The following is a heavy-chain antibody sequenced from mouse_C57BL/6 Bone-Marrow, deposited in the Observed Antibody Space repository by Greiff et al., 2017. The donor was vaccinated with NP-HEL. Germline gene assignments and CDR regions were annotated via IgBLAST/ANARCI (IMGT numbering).Heavy chain of an antibody. CDR3: ARIEGWLLRWYFDV. J-gene: IGHJ1*03. D-gene: IGHD2-3*01. Sequence: SGYTFTDYYMNWVKQSHGKSLEWIGVINPYNGGTSYNQKFKGKATLTVDKSSSTAYMELNSLTSEDSAVYYCARIEGWLLRWYFDVWGTVTTVTVSS. V-gene: IGHV1-19*01. CDR1: GYTFTDYY. CDR2: INPYNGGT.